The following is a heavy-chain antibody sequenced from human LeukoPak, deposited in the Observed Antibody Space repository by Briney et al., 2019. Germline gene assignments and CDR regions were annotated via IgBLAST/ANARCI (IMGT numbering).Heavy chain of an antibody. Sequence: GESLKISCQGSGYNFPIYWIGWVRQMPGQGLEWMGIIYPDDSNTIYGPSFQGQVTISADKSISTAYLQWSSLKASDTAMYYCARHSYYDILTGYYPGDWFDPWGQGTLVTVSS. CDR2: IYPDDSNT. V-gene: IGHV5-51*01. J-gene: IGHJ5*02. CDR1: GYNFPIYW. CDR3: ARHSYYDILTGYYPGDWFDP. D-gene: IGHD3-9*01.